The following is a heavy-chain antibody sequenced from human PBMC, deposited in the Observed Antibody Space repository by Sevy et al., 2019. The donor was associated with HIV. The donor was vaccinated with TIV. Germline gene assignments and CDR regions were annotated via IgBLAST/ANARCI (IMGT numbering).Heavy chain of an antibody. J-gene: IGHJ4*02. CDR1: GGSISSGDYY. CDR2: IYYSGST. V-gene: IGHV4-30-4*01. CDR3: ARAPRQYYYDSSGYANVGFDY. Sequence: SETLSLTCTVSGGSISSGDYYWSWIRQPPGKGLEWIGYIYYSGSTYYNTSLKSRVTISVDTSKNQFSLKLSSVTAADTAVYYCARAPRQYYYDSSGYANVGFDYWGQGTLVTVSS. D-gene: IGHD3-22*01.